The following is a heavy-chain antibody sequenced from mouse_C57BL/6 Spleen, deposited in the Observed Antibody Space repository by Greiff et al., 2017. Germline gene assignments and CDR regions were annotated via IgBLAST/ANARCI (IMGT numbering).Heavy chain of an antibody. D-gene: IGHD2-1*01. CDR1: GFTFSSYG. J-gene: IGHJ4*01. V-gene: IGHV5-6*01. CDR3: ARLSYGNYPWYYAMDY. CDR2: ISSGGSYT. Sequence: EVKVVESGGDLVKPGGSLKLSCAASGFTFSSYGMSWVRQTPDKRLEWVATISSGGSYTYYPDSVKGRFTISRDNAKNTLYLQMSSLKSEDTAMYYCARLSYGNYPWYYAMDYWGQGTSVTVS.